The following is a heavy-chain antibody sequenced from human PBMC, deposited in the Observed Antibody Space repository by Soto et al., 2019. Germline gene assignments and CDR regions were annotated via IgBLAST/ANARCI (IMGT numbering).Heavy chain of an antibody. D-gene: IGHD3-22*01. J-gene: IGHJ6*02. V-gene: IGHV1-18*01. CDR3: ARVPYYYDSSGYSSLYGMDV. CDR1: GYTFTSYG. CDR2: ISVYNGNT. Sequence: ASVKVSCKASGYTFTSYGISWVRQAPGQGLEWMGWISVYNGNTNYAQKLQDRVTMTTDTSTSTAYMELRSLRSDDTAVYYCARVPYYYDSSGYSSLYGMDVWGQGTTVTVSS.